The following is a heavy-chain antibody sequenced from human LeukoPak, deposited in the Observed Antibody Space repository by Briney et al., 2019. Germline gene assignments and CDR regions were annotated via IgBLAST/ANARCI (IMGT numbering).Heavy chain of an antibody. V-gene: IGHV4-4*02. CDR2: MYLGGTT. CDR3: AGLEGRYSTDWFYFFDY. CDR1: GGSISSLNL. D-gene: IGHD6-19*01. J-gene: IGHJ4*02. Sequence: SDTLSLTCIVSGGSISSLNLWSWLRQPPGKGLEWIREMYLGGTTNFNPSLKSRVTILIDKSKNQLSLQLTSVTAADTAVYYCAGLEGRYSTDWFYFFDYWGQGALVTVSS.